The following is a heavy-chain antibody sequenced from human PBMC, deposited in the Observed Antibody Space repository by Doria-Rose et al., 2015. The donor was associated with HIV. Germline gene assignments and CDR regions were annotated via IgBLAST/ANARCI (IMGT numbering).Heavy chain of an antibody. CDR1: GFTFRSYP. V-gene: IGHV3-30*04. D-gene: IGHD3-3*01. J-gene: IGHJ4*02. CDR3: ARAGDYSAEPYFDY. CDR2: ISYDGSTK. Sequence: QVQLVQSGGGVVQPGRSLRLSCAASGFTFRSYPMHWVRQAPGKGLEWVAVISYDGSTKYYADSVKGRFTISRDNSKNTLYLQMYSVGPDDATVYYCARAGDYSAEPYFDYWGQGTLVTVSS.